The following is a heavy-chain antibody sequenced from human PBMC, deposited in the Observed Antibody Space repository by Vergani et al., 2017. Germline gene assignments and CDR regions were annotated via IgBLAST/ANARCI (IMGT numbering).Heavy chain of an antibody. CDR3: ALAGRSYYGSGSPLGSLYY. D-gene: IGHD3-10*01. CDR1: GYTFTSYG. J-gene: IGHJ4*02. V-gene: IGHV1-46*01. CDR2: INPSGGST. Sequence: QVQLVQSGAEVKKPGASVKVSCKASGYTFTSYGISWVRQAPGQGLEWMGIINPSGGSTSYAQKFQGRVTMTRDTSTSTVYMELSSLRSEDTAVYYCALAGRSYYGSGSPLGSLYYWGQGTLVTVSS.